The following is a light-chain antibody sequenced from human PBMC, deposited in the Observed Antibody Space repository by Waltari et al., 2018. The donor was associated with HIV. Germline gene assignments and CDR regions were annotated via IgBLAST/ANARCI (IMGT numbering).Light chain of an antibody. J-gene: IGLJ3*02. CDR3: SSYTSSSTLV. V-gene: IGLV2-14*01. CDR2: EVS. CDR1: SSAVGGYNY. Sequence: QSALTQPASVSGSPGQSITISCTGTSSAVGGYNYVSWYQQHPGKAPKLMIYEVSNRPSGVSNRFSGSMSGNTASLTISGLQAEDEADYYCSSYTSSSTLVFGGGTKLTVL.